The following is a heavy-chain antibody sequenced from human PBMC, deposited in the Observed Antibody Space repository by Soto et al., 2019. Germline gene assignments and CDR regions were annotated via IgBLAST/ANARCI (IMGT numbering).Heavy chain of an antibody. CDR3: ARAPNGYKVDY. CDR1: GGSISSGGYY. D-gene: IGHD5-12*01. Sequence: LSLTCTVSGGSISSGGYYWSWIRQHPGKGLEWIGYIYYSGSTYYNPSLKSRVTISVDASKNQFSLKLSSVTAADTAVYYCARAPNGYKVDYWGQGTLVTVSS. J-gene: IGHJ4*02. CDR2: IYYSGST. V-gene: IGHV4-31*03.